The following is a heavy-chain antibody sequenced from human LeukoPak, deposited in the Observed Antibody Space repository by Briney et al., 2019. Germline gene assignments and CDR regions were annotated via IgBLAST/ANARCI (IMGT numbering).Heavy chain of an antibody. CDR1: GFIFSNYA. V-gene: IGHV3-23*01. D-gene: IGHD3-9*01. Sequence: GGSLRLSCAASGFIFSNYAMSWVRQVPGKGLEWVSAISGRDDSTYYADSVKGRFTISRDTSKNTLYLQMNSLRAEDTAVYYCARWGDYDVLTGYYDSDYWGQGTLVTVSS. CDR2: ISGRDDST. J-gene: IGHJ4*02. CDR3: ARWGDYDVLTGYYDSDY.